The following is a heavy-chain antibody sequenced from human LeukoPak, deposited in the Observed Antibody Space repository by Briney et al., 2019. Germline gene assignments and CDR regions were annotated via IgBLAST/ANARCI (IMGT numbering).Heavy chain of an antibody. CDR3: ARGAYGDYVSTY. Sequence: GGSLRLSCAASGFTFTSYWMSWVRQAPGKGLEWVANIKQDGSEKYYVDSVKGRFTISRDSAKNSLYLQMTSLRAEDTAVYYCARGAYGDYVSTYWGQGTLVTVSS. CDR2: IKQDGSEK. CDR1: GFTFTSYW. J-gene: IGHJ4*02. D-gene: IGHD4-17*01. V-gene: IGHV3-7*01.